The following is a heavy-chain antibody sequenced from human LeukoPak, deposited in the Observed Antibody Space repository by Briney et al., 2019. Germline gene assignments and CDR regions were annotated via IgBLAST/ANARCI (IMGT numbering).Heavy chain of an antibody. CDR2: INHTGSI. J-gene: IGHJ6*03. V-gene: IGHV4-34*01. Sequence: SETLSLTCSVNGGSFSGYSYSWIRQPPGKGLEWIGEINHTGSIRYNPSLKSPVTISVDTSKKHFPLEMSSVTAADTAVYYCARGEVRTAKTYTWSSRPYYSYSYMDVWGKGTTVTVSS. D-gene: IGHD3-3*01. CDR1: GGSFSGYS. CDR3: ARGEVRTAKTYTWSSRPYYSYSYMDV.